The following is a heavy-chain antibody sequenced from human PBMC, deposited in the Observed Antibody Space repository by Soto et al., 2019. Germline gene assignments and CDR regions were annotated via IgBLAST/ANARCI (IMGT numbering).Heavy chain of an antibody. V-gene: IGHV3-23*01. Sequence: EVQLLESGGGLVQPGGSLRISCIGSGFTFSSNAMSWVRQAPGKGLEWVSAISGSGGTTYYADSVKGRFAVSRDNSNNPLYLQMNSLRAEDTAVYYCAKQRAGFGLGSDTYYFDYWGQGTLVTVSS. J-gene: IGHJ4*02. CDR2: ISGSGGTT. D-gene: IGHD3-10*01. CDR3: AKQRAGFGLGSDTYYFDY. CDR1: GFTFSSNA.